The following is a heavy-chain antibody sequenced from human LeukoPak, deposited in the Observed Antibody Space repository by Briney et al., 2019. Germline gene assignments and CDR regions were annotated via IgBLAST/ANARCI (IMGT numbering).Heavy chain of an antibody. V-gene: IGHV3-30*04. CDR3: ARAAAVTGAFRDNWFDP. D-gene: IGHD6-19*01. J-gene: IGHJ5*02. CDR1: GFTFSSYE. Sequence: SGGSLRLSCAASGFTFSSYEMNWVRQAPGKGLEWVAVTSYDGGNEIYADSVKGRFTISRDNSKNTLYLQMNGLRHEDTAVYFCARAAAVTGAFRDNWFDPWGQGTLVTVSS. CDR2: TSYDGGNE.